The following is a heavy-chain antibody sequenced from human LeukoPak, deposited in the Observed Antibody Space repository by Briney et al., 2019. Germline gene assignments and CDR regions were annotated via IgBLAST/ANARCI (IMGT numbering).Heavy chain of an antibody. CDR2: ISGDGGST. D-gene: IGHD5-24*01. CDR1: GFTFDDYA. V-gene: IGHV3-43*02. CDR3: AKDKERWLQQGGFAFDI. J-gene: IGHJ3*02. Sequence: GGSLRLSCAASGFTFDDYAMHWVRQAPGKGLEWVSLISGDGGSTYYADSVKGRFTISRDNSKDSLYLQMNSLTPADTVLYYCAKDKERWLQQGGFAFDIWGQGTMVAVSS.